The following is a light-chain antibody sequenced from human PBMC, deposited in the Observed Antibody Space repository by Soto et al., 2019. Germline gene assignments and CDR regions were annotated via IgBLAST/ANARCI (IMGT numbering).Light chain of an antibody. V-gene: IGKV1-39*01. Sequence: DIQMTQSPSSLSASVGDRVTITCRASQSISSYLNWYQQKPGKAPKLLIYAASSLQSGVPSRFSGSGSGTDFTLTISSLQPVDFATYYCQQSYSIPLAFGQGTKVEIK. CDR3: QQSYSIPLA. CDR2: AAS. J-gene: IGKJ1*01. CDR1: QSISSY.